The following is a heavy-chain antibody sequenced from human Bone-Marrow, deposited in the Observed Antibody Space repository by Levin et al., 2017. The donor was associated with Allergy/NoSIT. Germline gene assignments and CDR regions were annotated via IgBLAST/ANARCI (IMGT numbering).Heavy chain of an antibody. D-gene: IGHD1-26*01. CDR2: IYPGDSDT. J-gene: IGHJ4*02. CDR1: GYSFTSYW. Sequence: GESLKISCKGSGYSFTSYWIGWVRQMPGKGLEWMGIIYPGDSDTRYSPSFQGQVTISADKSISTAYLQWSSLKASDTAMYYCARHGQVGAGVGRGGHSDYWGQGTLVTVSS. CDR3: ARHGQVGAGVGRGGHSDY. V-gene: IGHV5-51*01.